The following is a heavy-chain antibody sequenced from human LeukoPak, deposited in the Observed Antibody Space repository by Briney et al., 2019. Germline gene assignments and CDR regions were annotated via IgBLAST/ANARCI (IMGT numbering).Heavy chain of an antibody. Sequence: SETLSLTCAVYGGSFSGYYWSWIRQHPGKGLEWIGYIYYSGSTYYNPPLKSRVTISVDTSKNQFSLKLSSVTAADTAVYYCARGAVVVITTSFDYWGQGTLVTVSS. J-gene: IGHJ4*02. D-gene: IGHD3-22*01. CDR2: IYYSGST. CDR3: ARGAVVVITTSFDY. CDR1: GGSFSGYY. V-gene: IGHV4-34*01.